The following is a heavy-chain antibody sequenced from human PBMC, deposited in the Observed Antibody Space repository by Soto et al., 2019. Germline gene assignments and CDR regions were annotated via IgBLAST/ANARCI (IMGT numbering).Heavy chain of an antibody. V-gene: IGHV3-74*01. CDR3: ARAKIMVPTDYWYFDL. D-gene: IGHD3-10*01. CDR2: INSDGSRT. J-gene: IGHJ2*01. Sequence: EVQLVESGGGLVQPGGSLRLSCAASGFTFSSYWMHWVRQAPGKGLVWVSRINSDGSRTSYADSVKGRFTISRDNAKNTLYLQMNSLRAEDTAVYYCARAKIMVPTDYWYFDLWGRGTLVTVSS. CDR1: GFTFSSYW.